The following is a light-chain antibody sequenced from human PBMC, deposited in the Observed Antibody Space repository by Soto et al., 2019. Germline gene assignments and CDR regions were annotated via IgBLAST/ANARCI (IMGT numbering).Light chain of an antibody. Sequence: DIQMTQSPSTLSASVGDRVTITCRASQSIDNWLAWYQQKPGRAPELLIYDASPLEGGVPSRFSASGSGTEFTLTISSLQPDDFATYYCQQYNYYSGTFGQGTKLEI. V-gene: IGKV1-5*01. CDR2: DAS. CDR1: QSIDNW. J-gene: IGKJ2*01. CDR3: QQYNYYSGT.